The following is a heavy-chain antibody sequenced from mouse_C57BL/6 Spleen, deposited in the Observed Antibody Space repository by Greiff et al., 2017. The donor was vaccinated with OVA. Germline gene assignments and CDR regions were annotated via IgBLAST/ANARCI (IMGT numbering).Heavy chain of an antibody. Sequence: VQLQQSGAELVRPGASVKLSCKASGYTFTDYYINWVKQRPGQGLEWIARIYPGSGNTYYNEKFKGKATLTAEKSSSTAYMQLSSLTSEDSAVYFCARSEITTVVASDYWGQVTTLTVSS. CDR2: IYPGSGNT. D-gene: IGHD1-1*01. V-gene: IGHV1-76*01. J-gene: IGHJ2*01. CDR1: GYTFTDYY. CDR3: ARSEITTVVASDY.